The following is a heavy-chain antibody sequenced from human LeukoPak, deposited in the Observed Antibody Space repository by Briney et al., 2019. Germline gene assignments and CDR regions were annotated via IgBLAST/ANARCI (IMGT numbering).Heavy chain of an antibody. D-gene: IGHD1-26*01. CDR2: IYYRGST. CDR1: GFTFSSYE. J-gene: IGHJ4*02. CDR3: ARVGSGSYFDY. Sequence: GSLRLSCAASGFTFSSYEMNWIRQPPGKGLEWIGYIYYRGSTNYNPSLKSRLTISVDASKNQFSLKLSSVTAADTAVYYCARVGSGSYFDYWGQGTLVTVSS. V-gene: IGHV4-59*01.